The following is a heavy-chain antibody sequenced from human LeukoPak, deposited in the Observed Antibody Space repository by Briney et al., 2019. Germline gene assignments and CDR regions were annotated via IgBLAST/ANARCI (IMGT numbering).Heavy chain of an antibody. CDR2: MYYSGST. D-gene: IGHD3-22*01. J-gene: IGHJ5*02. Sequence: SETLSLTCTVSGGSISSGDYYWSWIRQPPGKGLEWIAYMYYSGSTYYNPSLKSRVTMSADTSKNQLSLKLSSVTAAATAVYYCARPYYYDSRIDPWGQGILVTVSS. CDR3: ARPYYYDSRIDP. CDR1: GGSISSGDYY. V-gene: IGHV4-30-4*01.